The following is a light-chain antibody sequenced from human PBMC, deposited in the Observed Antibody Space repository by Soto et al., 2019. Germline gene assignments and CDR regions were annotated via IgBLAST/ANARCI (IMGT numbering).Light chain of an antibody. J-gene: IGKJ1*01. CDR3: QQYNNWPRT. V-gene: IGKV3-15*01. Sequence: DIVLTHSPDTLSVSSGERAPLSCRASQSVSSDLAWYQQKPGQAPRLLIYGASTRATGIPARFSGSGSGTEFTLTISSLQSEDFAVYYCQQYNNWPRTFGQGTKVDIK. CDR2: GAS. CDR1: QSVSSD.